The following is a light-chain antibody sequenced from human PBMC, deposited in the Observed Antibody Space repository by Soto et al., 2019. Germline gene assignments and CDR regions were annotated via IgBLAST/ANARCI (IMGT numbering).Light chain of an antibody. J-gene: IGKJ2*01. CDR2: GAS. CDR3: QQYGSSPRT. V-gene: IGKV3-20*01. CDR1: QTVTNNY. Sequence: EIVLTQSPGTLSLSPGERATLSCRASQTVTNNYLAWYQQKPGQAPRLLIYGASTRATGIPGRFSGSGTGTDFTLIITRLEPEDFAVYYCQQYGSSPRTFGQGTKLEIK.